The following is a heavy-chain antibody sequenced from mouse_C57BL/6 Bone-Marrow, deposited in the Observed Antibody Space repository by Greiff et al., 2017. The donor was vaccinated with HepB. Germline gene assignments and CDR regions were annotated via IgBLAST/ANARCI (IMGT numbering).Heavy chain of an antibody. Sequence: VKVVESGPGLVAPSQSLSITCTVSGFSLTSYGVDWVRQSPGKGLEWLGVIWGVGSTNYNSALKSRLSISKDNSKSQVFLKMNSLQTDDTAMYYCARDYYGSSRYWYFDVWGTGTTVTVSS. D-gene: IGHD1-1*01. CDR1: GFSLTSYG. CDR2: IWGVGST. J-gene: IGHJ1*03. CDR3: ARDYYGSSRYWYFDV. V-gene: IGHV2-6*01.